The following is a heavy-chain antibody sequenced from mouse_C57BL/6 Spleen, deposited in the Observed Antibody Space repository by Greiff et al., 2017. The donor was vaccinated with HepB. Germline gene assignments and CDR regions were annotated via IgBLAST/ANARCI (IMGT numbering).Heavy chain of an antibody. CDR2: IRNKANGYTT. CDR1: GFTFTDYY. V-gene: IGHV7-3*01. Sequence: EVNVVESGGGLVQPGGSLSLSCAASGFTFTDYYMSWVRQPPGKALEWLGFIRNKANGYTTEYSASVKGLFTISRDNSQSILYLQMNALRAEDSATYYCARYLYGKEGYYFDYWGQGTTLTVSS. D-gene: IGHD2-1*01. J-gene: IGHJ2*01. CDR3: ARYLYGKEGYYFDY.